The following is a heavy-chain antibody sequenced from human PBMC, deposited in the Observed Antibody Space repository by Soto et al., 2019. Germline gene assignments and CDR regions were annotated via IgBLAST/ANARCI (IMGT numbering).Heavy chain of an antibody. CDR3: AKDDSLVPGANRGHGIDY. V-gene: IGHV3-23*01. J-gene: IGHJ4*02. CDR2: ISGRGANT. Sequence: GGSLRLSCAASGFTFNNYAMSWIRQAAGKGLEWVSRISGRGANTYHANAVTGRFTISRDNAKNTLYLQMNSLSTNDTAVYYCAKDDSLVPGANRGHGIDYWGQGMLVTVSS. CDR1: GFTFNNYA. D-gene: IGHD2-2*01.